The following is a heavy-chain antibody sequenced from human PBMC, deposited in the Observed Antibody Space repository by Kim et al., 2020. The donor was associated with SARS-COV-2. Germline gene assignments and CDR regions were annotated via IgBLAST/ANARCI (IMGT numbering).Heavy chain of an antibody. CDR3: ARGGGDSYYYGMDV. Sequence: AESVIGRFTVARDNAKNSLSRQMSSLRAEDTAVYYCARGGGDSYYYGMDVWGRGTTVTVSS. J-gene: IGHJ6*02. D-gene: IGHD6-6*01. V-gene: IGHV3-11*05.